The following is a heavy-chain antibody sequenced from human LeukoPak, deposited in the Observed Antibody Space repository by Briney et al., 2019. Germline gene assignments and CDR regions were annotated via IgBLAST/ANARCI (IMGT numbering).Heavy chain of an antibody. J-gene: IGHJ5*02. CDR1: GFSLTTGGVG. CDR2: INWDDQK. CDR3: AHRRDSSGYQYRWWFHP. V-gene: IGHV2-5*02. Sequence: SGPTLVKPTQTLTLTCTFSGFSLTTGGVGVGWIRQPPGKALEWLALINWDDQKVYSPSLKSRLTITKDTSKNQVVLTMTNVDPVDTATYYCAHRRDSSGYQYRWWFHPWGQGTLVTVSS. D-gene: IGHD3-22*01.